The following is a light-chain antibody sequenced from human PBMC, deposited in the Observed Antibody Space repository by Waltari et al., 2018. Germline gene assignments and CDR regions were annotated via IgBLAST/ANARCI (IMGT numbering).Light chain of an antibody. Sequence: DVVMTQSPLSLPVTIGQPASISCRSSQSLVYKDGNTYLNWFQQRPGQSPRRLIYKVSNRDSGVPDRFSGSGSATDFTLKISRVAAADVGVYYCMQASNWPYTFGQGTKLEI. CDR2: KVS. V-gene: IGKV2-30*01. J-gene: IGKJ2*01. CDR3: MQASNWPYT. CDR1: QSLVYKDGNTY.